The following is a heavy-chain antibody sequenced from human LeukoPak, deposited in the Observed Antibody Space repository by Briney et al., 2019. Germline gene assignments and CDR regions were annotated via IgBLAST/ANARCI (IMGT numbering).Heavy chain of an antibody. V-gene: IGHV4-4*02. CDR2: ISYSGST. J-gene: IGHJ5*02. CDR3: ARDNSVRDEAWWFNP. CDR1: GGSISSSNW. Sequence: SETLSLTCAVSGGSISSSNWWSCLRPPPGKGLEWIGYISYSGSTYYNPSLKSRITISVDTSKSQCSLKLSSVTAADTAVYYCARDNSVRDEAWWFNPWGQGTLVTVSS. D-gene: IGHD2-15*01.